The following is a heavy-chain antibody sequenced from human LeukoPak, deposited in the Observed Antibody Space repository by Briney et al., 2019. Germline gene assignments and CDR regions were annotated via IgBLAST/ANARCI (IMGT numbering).Heavy chain of an antibody. CDR2: ISGSGGST. D-gene: IGHD3-10*01. J-gene: IGHJ4*02. Sequence: GGSLRLSCAASGFTFSSYAMTWVRRAPGKGLEWVSSISGSGGSTYYADSVKGRFTISRDNSKNTLYLQMNSLRAEDTAVYYCAKDLVTGSLDYWGQGTLVTVSS. CDR1: GFTFSSYA. CDR3: AKDLVTGSLDY. V-gene: IGHV3-23*01.